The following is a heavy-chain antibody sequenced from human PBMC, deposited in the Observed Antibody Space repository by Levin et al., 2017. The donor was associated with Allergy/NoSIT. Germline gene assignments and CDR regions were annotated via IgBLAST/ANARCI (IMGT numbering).Heavy chain of an antibody. J-gene: IGHJ3*02. D-gene: IGHD2/OR15-2a*01. CDR1: GDSVSSNRAA. Sequence: SETLSLTCAISGDSVSSNRAAWNWIRQSPSRGLEWLGRTYYRSKWYNDYAVSVKSRITINPDTSKNQFSLQLNSVTPEDTAVYYCARFLDEPDGFDIWGQGTMVTVSS. CDR3: ARFLDEPDGFDI. V-gene: IGHV6-1*01. CDR2: TYYRSKWYN.